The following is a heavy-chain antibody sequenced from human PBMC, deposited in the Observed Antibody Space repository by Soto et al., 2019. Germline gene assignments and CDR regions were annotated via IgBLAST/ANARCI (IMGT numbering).Heavy chain of an antibody. Sequence: QLQLQESGSRLVKPSETLSLTCAVSGGSIDSGAFSLSWIRQPPGKGLEGIGYVTHSGTAYSIPSLHCRLTLSVDSSQTQFSLKLTSVTDADSAFYYCARIHWAQSSLDYWGRGILVTVSS. CDR1: GGSIDSGAFS. J-gene: IGHJ4*02. D-gene: IGHD6-19*01. V-gene: IGHV4-30-2*01. CDR3: ARIHWAQSSLDY. CDR2: VTHSGTA.